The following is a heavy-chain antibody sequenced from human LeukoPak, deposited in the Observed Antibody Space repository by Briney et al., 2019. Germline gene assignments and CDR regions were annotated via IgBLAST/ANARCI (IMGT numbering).Heavy chain of an antibody. CDR2: ISYDGSNK. CDR1: GSTFSSYG. V-gene: IGHV3-30*18. J-gene: IGHJ3*02. D-gene: IGHD3-9*01. CDR3: AKDLRYFDWLDAFDI. Sequence: PGRSLRLSCAASGSTFSSYGMHWVRQAPGKGLEWVAVISYDGSNKYYADSVKGRFTISRDNSKNTLYLQMNSLRAEDTAVYYCAKDLRYFDWLDAFDIWGQGTMVTVSS.